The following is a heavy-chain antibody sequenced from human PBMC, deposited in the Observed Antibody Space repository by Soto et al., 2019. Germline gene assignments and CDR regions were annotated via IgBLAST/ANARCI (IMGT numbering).Heavy chain of an antibody. D-gene: IGHD1-26*01. CDR1: GFTFSDHY. Sequence: EVQLVESGGGLVQPGGSLRLSCAASGFTFSDHYMDWVRQAPGKGLEWVGRIRNKANSYTTEYAASVKGRFTISRDDSNTSLYLQMNHLKTEDTAVYYCTRAGIVTPPYYFDYWGQGTLVTVSS. CDR3: TRAGIVTPPYYFDY. CDR2: IRNKANSYTT. J-gene: IGHJ4*02. V-gene: IGHV3-72*01.